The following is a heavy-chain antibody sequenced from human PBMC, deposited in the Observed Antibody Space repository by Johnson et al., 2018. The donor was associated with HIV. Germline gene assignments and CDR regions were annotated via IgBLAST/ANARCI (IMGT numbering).Heavy chain of an antibody. J-gene: IGHJ3*02. D-gene: IGHD3-10*01. CDR3: ARDPYGSGPYVAFDI. CDR2: ISYDGGNK. V-gene: IGHV3-30*03. Sequence: QVQLVESGGGVVQPGMSLRLSYADSGFTFSRENMHWVRQAPGKGLEWVAVISYDGGNKYYADSVKGRFTISRDNSKNTLYLQMNSLRAEDTAVYYCARDPYGSGPYVAFDIWGQGTMVTVSS. CDR1: GFTFSREN.